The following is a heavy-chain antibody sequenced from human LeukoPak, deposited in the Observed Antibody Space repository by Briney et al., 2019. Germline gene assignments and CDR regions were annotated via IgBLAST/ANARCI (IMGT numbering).Heavy chain of an antibody. CDR2: IKPDGSEK. Sequence: GGSLRLSCAASEFTVSSQWMTWVRQAPGKGLEWVANIKPDGSEKYYAASGRGRFTISRDNAKKALYLQMNSLRAEDTAVYYCASERPSSSWYDYWGQGTLVTVSS. D-gene: IGHD6-13*01. CDR3: ASERPSSSWYDY. J-gene: IGHJ4*02. CDR1: EFTVSSQW. V-gene: IGHV3-7*01.